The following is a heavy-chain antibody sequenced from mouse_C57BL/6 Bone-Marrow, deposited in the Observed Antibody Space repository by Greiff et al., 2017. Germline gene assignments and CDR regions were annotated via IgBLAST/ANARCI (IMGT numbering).Heavy chain of an antibody. CDR3: ATYGSSPDWYFDV. CDR1: GFNIKNTY. CDR2: IAPANGNT. D-gene: IGHD1-1*01. J-gene: IGHJ1*03. V-gene: IGHV14-3*01. Sequence: EVQLQQSVAELVRPGASVKLSCTASGFNIKNTYMHWVKQRPEQGLEWIGRIAPANGNTKYAPKFQGKATITADTSSNTAYLQLSSLTSEDTAIYSCATYGSSPDWYFDVWGTGTTVTVSS.